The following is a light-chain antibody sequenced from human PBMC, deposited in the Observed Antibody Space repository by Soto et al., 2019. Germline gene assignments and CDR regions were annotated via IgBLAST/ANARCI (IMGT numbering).Light chain of an antibody. CDR1: QSVSNNF. V-gene: IGKV3-20*01. J-gene: IGKJ3*01. CDR2: GAS. Sequence: EIVLTQSPGTPSLSPGERATLSCRASQSVSNNFLAWYQQKPGQTPRLLIHGASRRATGISDRFSGSGSGTDFTLTISRLEPEDSALYYCQQYGGSPFTFGPGTTVDIK. CDR3: QQYGGSPFT.